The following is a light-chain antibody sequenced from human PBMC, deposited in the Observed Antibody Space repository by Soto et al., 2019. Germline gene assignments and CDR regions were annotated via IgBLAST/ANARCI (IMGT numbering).Light chain of an antibody. Sequence: QSALTQPASVSGSPGQSITISCTGTSSDVGSYKFVSWYQQHPGKAPKLMLYEGSQRPSGVSNRFSGSRSGNTASLTISGLQAEDEAEYYCCSYAGTTDLLFGGGTKLTVL. V-gene: IGLV2-23*01. CDR1: SSDVGSYKF. CDR2: EGS. CDR3: CSYAGTTDLL. J-gene: IGLJ3*02.